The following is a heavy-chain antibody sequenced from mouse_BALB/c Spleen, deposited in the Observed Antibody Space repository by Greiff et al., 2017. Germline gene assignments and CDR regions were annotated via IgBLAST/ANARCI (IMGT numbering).Heavy chain of an antibody. CDR1: GYTFTDYN. CDR2: INPNYDST. Sequence: EVQLQQFGAELVKPGASVKISCKASGYTFTDYNMDWVKQSHGKSLEWIGDINPNYDSTSYNQKFKGKATLTVDKSSSTAYMELRSLTSEDTAVYYWARASGYGYDVAWFAYWGQGTLVTVSA. CDR3: ARASGYGYDVAWFAY. J-gene: IGHJ3*01. D-gene: IGHD2-2*01. V-gene: IGHV1-18*01.